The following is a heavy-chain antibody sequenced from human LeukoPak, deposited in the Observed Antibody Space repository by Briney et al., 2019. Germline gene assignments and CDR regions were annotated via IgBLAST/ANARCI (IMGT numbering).Heavy chain of an antibody. CDR2: ITSGGSTI. V-gene: IGHV3-48*01. J-gene: IGHJ4*02. Sequence: GGSLRLSCAASGFTFSSYSMNWVRQAPGKGLEWVSYITSGGSTIYYADSVKGRFTISRDDARNSLYLQMNSLRAEDTAVYYCARMSGSRLPGYWGQGALVTVSS. D-gene: IGHD3-10*01. CDR1: GFTFSSYS. CDR3: ARMSGSRLPGY.